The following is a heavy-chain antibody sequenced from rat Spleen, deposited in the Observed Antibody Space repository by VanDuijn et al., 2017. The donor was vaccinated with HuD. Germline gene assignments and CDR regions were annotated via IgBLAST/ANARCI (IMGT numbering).Heavy chain of an antibody. CDR1: GFSLTSYT. J-gene: IGHJ2*01. D-gene: IGHD4-1*01. V-gene: IGHV2-6*01. CDR3: ARSDGYNYFDY. CDR2: ISNGETT. Sequence: QVHLKESGPSPVQPSQTLSLTCTVSGFSLTSYTESWVRQPPGKGLEWIATISNGETTYYNSTLESRLRISRDTSKIQVFLEMTGLQPEDTAMYFCARSDGYNYFDYWGQGVMVTVSS.